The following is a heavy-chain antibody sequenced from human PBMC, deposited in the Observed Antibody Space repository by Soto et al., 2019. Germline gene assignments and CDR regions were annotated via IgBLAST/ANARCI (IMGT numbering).Heavy chain of an antibody. J-gene: IGHJ6*02. V-gene: IGHV4-30-2*01. CDR3: ARGHYYYAMDV. CDR1: GGSVSSGVFS. CDR2: ISHGGSP. Sequence: QLKLQESGSGVVKPSQTLSLTCAVSGGSVSSGVFSWNWIRQPPGQGLEWIGYISHGGSPHYNPSLRSRVSISLDRSTNMISLNLTSMTPADAAVYFCARGHYYYAMDVWGQGTTVTVSS.